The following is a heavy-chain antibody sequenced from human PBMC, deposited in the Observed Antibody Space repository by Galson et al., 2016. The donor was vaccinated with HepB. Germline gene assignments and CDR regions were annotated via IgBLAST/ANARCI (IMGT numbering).Heavy chain of an antibody. D-gene: IGHD6-6*01. J-gene: IGHJ6*02. Sequence: SLRLSCAASGFTFSSYAMHWVRQAPGKGLEWVAVISYDGSNRYYADSVKGRFTISRDNSKTTLYLQMNSLRVEDTAVYYCARGRAALVDYFYYGMDVWGQGTTVTVSS. CDR2: ISYDGSNR. CDR1: GFTFSSYA. CDR3: ARGRAALVDYFYYGMDV. V-gene: IGHV3-30-3*01.